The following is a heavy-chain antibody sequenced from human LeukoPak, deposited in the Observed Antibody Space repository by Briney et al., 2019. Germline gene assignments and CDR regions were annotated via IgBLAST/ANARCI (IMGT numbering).Heavy chain of an antibody. Sequence: GASVKVSCKPSGYTLTSYVISWVREAPGQGLEWMGIINPTLRTTSYAQKFQGRVSMTRDMSTSTVYMELSSLRSEDTALYYCARSANSPPDYWGQGTLVTVSS. CDR2: INPTLRTT. CDR3: ARSANSPPDY. CDR1: GYTLTSYV. J-gene: IGHJ4*02. D-gene: IGHD4/OR15-4a*01. V-gene: IGHV1-46*01.